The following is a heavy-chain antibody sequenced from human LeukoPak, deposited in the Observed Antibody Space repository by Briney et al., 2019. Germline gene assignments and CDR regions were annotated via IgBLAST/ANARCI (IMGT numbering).Heavy chain of an antibody. CDR2: IYYSGST. J-gene: IGHJ6*04. CDR3: ARRSGYATWDV. D-gene: IGHD5-12*01. V-gene: IGHV4-59*01. Sequence: PGGSLRLSCAASGFTLTRNHMNWVRQVPGKGLEWIGYIYYSGSTNYNPSLKSRVTISVDTSKNQFSLKLSSVTAADTAVYYCARRSGYATWDVWGKGTTVTISS. CDR1: GFTLTRNH.